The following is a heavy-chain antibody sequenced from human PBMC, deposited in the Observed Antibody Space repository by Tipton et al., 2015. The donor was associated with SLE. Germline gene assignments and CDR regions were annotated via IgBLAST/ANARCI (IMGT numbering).Heavy chain of an antibody. CDR1: GFTVSSNY. J-gene: IGHJ6*02. CDR3: ARDKGVVVPAAIGTTYYYYGMDV. D-gene: IGHD2-2*01. Sequence: GSLRLSCAASGFTVSSNYMSWVRQAPGKGLEWVSVIYSGGSTYYADSVKGRFTISRDNSKNTLYLQINSLRAEDTAVYYCARDKGVVVPAAIGTTYYYYGMDVWGQCTTLTVSS. CDR2: IYSGGST. V-gene: IGHV3-53*01.